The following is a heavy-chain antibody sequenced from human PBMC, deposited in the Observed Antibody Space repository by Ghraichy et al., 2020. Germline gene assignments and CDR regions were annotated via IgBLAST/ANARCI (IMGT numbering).Heavy chain of an antibody. CDR3: ASTFRWAYYYGMDV. CDR1: GFTFSSYW. D-gene: IGHD2/OR15-2a*01. CDR2: IKQDGSEK. V-gene: IGHV3-7*03. J-gene: IGHJ6*02. Sequence: GGSLRLSCAASGFTFSSYWMSWVRQAPGKGLEWVANIKQDGSEKYYVDSVKGRFTISRDNAKNSLYLQMNSLRAEDTAVYYCASTFRWAYYYGMDVWGQGTTVTVSS.